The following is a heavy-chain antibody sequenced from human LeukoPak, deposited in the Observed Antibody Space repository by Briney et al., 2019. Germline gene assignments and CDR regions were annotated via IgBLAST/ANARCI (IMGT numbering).Heavy chain of an antibody. CDR1: GGTFSSYA. CDR3: ARKIVGATEDAFDI. CDR2: IIPIFGTA. V-gene: IGHV1-69*01. J-gene: IGHJ3*02. Sequence: SVKVSCKASGGTFSSYAISWVRQAPGQGLEWMGGIIPIFGTANYAQKLQGRVTITADESTSTAYMELSSLRSEDTAVYYCARKIVGATEDAFDIWGQGTMVTVSS. D-gene: IGHD1-26*01.